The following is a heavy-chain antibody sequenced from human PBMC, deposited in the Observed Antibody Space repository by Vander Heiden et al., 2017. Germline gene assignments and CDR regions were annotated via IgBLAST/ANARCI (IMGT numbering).Heavy chain of an antibody. J-gene: IGHJ4*02. Sequence: QVQLVESGGGVVQPGRSLRLSCAASGFTFSSYAMHWVRQAPGKGLEWVAVISYDGSNKYYADSVKGRFTISRDNSKNTLYLQMNSLRAEDTAVYYCARSGIRRGGPVGYWGQGTLVTVSS. V-gene: IGHV3-30*01. CDR3: ARSGIRRGGPVGY. D-gene: IGHD1-26*01. CDR1: GFTFSSYA. CDR2: ISYDGSNK.